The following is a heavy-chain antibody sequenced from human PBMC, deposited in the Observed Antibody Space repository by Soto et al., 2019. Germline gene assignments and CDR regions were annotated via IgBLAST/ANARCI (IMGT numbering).Heavy chain of an antibody. V-gene: IGHV4-39*01. J-gene: IGHJ4*02. Sequence: PSETLSHTCSVSGGSIRSSSYYWGWIRHPPGKGLEWIGSIYYSGSTYYNPSLNSRVSMSVDMSKNQFSLKLSSVTAAGTAVYYCARRSYYYGSGISYYFDSWGQGTLVTVSS. CDR3: ARRSYYYGSGISYYFDS. CDR2: IYYSGST. D-gene: IGHD3-10*01. CDR1: GGSIRSSSYY.